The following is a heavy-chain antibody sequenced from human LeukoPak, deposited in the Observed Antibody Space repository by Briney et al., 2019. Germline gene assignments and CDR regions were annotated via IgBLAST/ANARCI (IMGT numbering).Heavy chain of an antibody. V-gene: IGHV1-2*06. D-gene: IGHD6-13*01. Sequence: ASVKVSCKASGYTFTVYYMHWVRQAPGQGLEWMGRINPNSGGTNYAQKFQGRVTMTRDTAISTAYMELSRLRSDDTAVYYCARVFRGIAAAGSFDYWGQGTLVTVSS. CDR3: ARVFRGIAAAGSFDY. CDR1: GYTFTVYY. J-gene: IGHJ4*02. CDR2: INPNSGGT.